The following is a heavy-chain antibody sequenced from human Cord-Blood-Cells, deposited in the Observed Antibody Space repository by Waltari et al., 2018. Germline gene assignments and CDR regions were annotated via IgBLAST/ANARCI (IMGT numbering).Heavy chain of an antibody. D-gene: IGHD1-7*01. V-gene: IGHV1-69*01. J-gene: IGHJ3*02. CDR3: ANPQTGTTTGAFDI. CDR1: GGPFSSSA. Sequence: QVQLVQSGAEVKKPGSSVKVFCKASGGPFSSSAISWVRQVPGQGLEWMGVIIPIFGTANYAQKFQGRVTITADESTSTAYMELSSLRSEDTAVYYCANPQTGTTTGAFDIWGQGTMVTVSS. CDR2: IIPIFGTA.